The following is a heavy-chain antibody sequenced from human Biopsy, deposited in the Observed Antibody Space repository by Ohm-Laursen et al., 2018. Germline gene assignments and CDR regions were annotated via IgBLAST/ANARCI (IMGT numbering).Heavy chain of an antibody. D-gene: IGHD2/OR15-2a*01. V-gene: IGHV1-8*01. J-gene: IGHJ5*02. CDR1: GYTFTTYD. CDR3: ARAVRYRLLSDP. Sequence: ASVKVSCKASGYTFTTYDITWVRQATGQGPEWMGWMDPISGNTGYAHKFRGRVTMTSDSSISTAYLEVSSLTFEDTAVYYCARAVRYRLLSDPWGQGTLVTVSS. CDR2: MDPISGNT.